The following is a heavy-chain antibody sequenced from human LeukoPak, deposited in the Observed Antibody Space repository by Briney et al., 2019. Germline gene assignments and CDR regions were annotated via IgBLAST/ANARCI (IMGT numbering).Heavy chain of an antibody. CDR1: GYTFTSYD. D-gene: IGHD6-13*01. J-gene: IGHJ5*02. Sequence: VASVKVSCKASGYTFTSYDINWVRQATGQGREWMGWMNSNSGNTGYAQKFQGRVTITRNTSISTAYMELSSLRSEDTAVYYCARGRGSSWYRWFDPWGQGTLVTVSS. CDR3: ARGRGSSWYRWFDP. CDR2: MNSNSGNT. V-gene: IGHV1-8*03.